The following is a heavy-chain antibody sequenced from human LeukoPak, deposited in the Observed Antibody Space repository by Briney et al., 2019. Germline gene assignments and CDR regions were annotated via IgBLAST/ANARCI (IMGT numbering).Heavy chain of an antibody. CDR2: IKQGGSEK. J-gene: IGHJ4*02. CDR1: GFTFNNYW. D-gene: IGHD2-2*01. CDR3: ASPYCSSTSCSTLHDF. V-gene: IGHV3-7*01. Sequence: PPGGSLRLSCAASGFTFNNYWMSWVRQAPGKGLEWVANIKQGGSEKYYVDSVKGRFTVSRDNAKSSLYLQMNSLRAEDTAVYYCASPYCSSTSCSTLHDFWGQGTLVTVSS.